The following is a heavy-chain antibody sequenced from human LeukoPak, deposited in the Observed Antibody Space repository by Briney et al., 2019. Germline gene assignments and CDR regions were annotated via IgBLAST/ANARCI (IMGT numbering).Heavy chain of an antibody. CDR2: INPSGGST. Sequence: ASVNVSCKASGYTFTSNYMLWVRQAPGQGLEWMGIINPSGGSTSYAQKFQGRVTMTRDTSTGTVYMELSSLRSEDTAVYYCARVGGNYPINWGQGSLVTVSS. CDR3: ARVGGNYPIN. J-gene: IGHJ4*02. D-gene: IGHD1-26*01. CDR1: GYTFTSNY. V-gene: IGHV1-46*01.